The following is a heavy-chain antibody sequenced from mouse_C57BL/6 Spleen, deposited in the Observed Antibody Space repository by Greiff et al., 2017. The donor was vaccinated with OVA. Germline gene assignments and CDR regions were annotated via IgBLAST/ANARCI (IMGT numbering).Heavy chain of an antibody. J-gene: IGHJ1*03. CDR3: ARGDDYDDWYFDV. Sequence: QVHVKQSGAELVKPGASVKISCKASGYAFSSYWMNWVKQRPGKGLEWIGQIYPGDGDTNYNGKFKGKATLTADKSSSTAYMQLSSLTSEDSAVYYCARGDDYDDWYFDVWGTGTTVTVSS. V-gene: IGHV1-80*01. CDR1: GYAFSSYW. D-gene: IGHD2-4*01. CDR2: IYPGDGDT.